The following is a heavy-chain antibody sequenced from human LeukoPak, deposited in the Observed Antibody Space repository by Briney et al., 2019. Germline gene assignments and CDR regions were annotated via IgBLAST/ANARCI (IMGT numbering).Heavy chain of an antibody. Sequence: GASLKISCKGSGSRFTSYWIGWVRRMPGKGLEWMGIIYPGDSDTRYSPSFQGQVTISADKSISTAYLQWSSLKASDTAMYYCASGISSSLDYWGQGTLVTVSS. J-gene: IGHJ4*02. CDR2: IYPGDSDT. CDR3: ASGISSSLDY. V-gene: IGHV5-51*01. CDR1: GSRFTSYW. D-gene: IGHD6-13*01.